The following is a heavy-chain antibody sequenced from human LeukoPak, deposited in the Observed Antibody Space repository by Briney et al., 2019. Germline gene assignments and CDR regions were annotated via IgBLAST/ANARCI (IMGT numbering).Heavy chain of an antibody. D-gene: IGHD3-22*01. CDR2: IYYSGST. J-gene: IGHJ4*02. CDR1: GGSISSSSYY. CDR3: ARDAMIVVDYFDY. Sequence: SETLSLTCTVSGGSISSSSYYWGWIRQPPGKGLEWIGSIYYSGSTYYNPSRKSRITITVDTTKNKFSLKLSSVTAADTAVYYCARDAMIVVDYFDYWGQGTLVTVSS. V-gene: IGHV4-39*02.